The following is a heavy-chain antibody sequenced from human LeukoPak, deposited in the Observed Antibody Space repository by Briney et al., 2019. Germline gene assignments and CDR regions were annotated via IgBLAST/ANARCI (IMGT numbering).Heavy chain of an antibody. D-gene: IGHD3-9*01. J-gene: IGHJ4*02. Sequence: KPGESLKISCQGSGYIFSTYWIGWVRQMPGKGLEWMGIIYPGDSDTRYSPSFQGQVTISADRSLSTAYLQWNSLKASDAAMYYCARATWKLVHPYHFDSWGQGTLLTVSS. CDR1: GYIFSTYW. CDR3: ARATWKLVHPYHFDS. CDR2: IYPGDSDT. V-gene: IGHV5-51*01.